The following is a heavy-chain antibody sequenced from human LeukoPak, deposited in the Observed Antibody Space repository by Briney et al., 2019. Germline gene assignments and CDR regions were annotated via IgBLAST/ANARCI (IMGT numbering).Heavy chain of an antibody. Sequence: ASVKVSCKASGGTFSSYAISWVRQAPGQGLEWMGGIIPIFGTANYAQKFQGRVTITADESTSTAYMELSSLRSEDTAVYYCARGIPTYYYGSGSYIFDYWGQGTLVTVSS. CDR2: IIPIFGTA. D-gene: IGHD3-10*01. V-gene: IGHV1-69*13. CDR1: GGTFSSYA. CDR3: ARGIPTYYYGSGSYIFDY. J-gene: IGHJ4*02.